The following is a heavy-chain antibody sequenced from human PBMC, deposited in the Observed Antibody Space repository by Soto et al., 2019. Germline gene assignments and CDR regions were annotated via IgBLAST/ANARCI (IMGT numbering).Heavy chain of an antibody. D-gene: IGHD3-10*01. CDR2: INDDGSAP. CDR1: GFTFSGSW. J-gene: IGHJ4*02. V-gene: IGHV3-74*01. CDR3: ARGIFGSGTANVY. Sequence: EVQLVESGGGLVQPGGSLRLSCAASGFTFSGSWMHWVRQAPGKGLVWVSRINDDGSAPSYADFVKGRFTISRDNAKDTLFLQMNGLRAEDTAVYYCARGIFGSGTANVYWGQGTLVTVSS.